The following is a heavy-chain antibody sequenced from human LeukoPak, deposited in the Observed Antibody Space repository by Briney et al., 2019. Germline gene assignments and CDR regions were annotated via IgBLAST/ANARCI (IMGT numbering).Heavy chain of an antibody. CDR3: AKGAKWELPLDY. Sequence: GGSLRLSCAASGFTFSSYAMSWVRQAPGKGLAWVSTISGGSGSTYCADSVKGRFTISRDNSKNTLYLQMNSLRAEDTAVYYCAKGAKWELPLDYWGQGTLVTVSS. J-gene: IGHJ4*02. CDR2: ISGGSGST. V-gene: IGHV3-23*01. D-gene: IGHD1-26*01. CDR1: GFTFSSYA.